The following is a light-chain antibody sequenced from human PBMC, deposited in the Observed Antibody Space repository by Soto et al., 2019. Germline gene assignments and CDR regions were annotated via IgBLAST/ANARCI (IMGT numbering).Light chain of an antibody. CDR3: QERSNWPPEVT. CDR1: QSVRSS. V-gene: IGKV3-11*01. Sequence: EIVLTQSPDTLSLSPGERATLSCRASQSVRSSLAWYQQTPGQAPRLLIYDASNRATGIPARFSVSESGTDFTLTISSLEPEDFADYYCQERSNWPPEVTFGPGTKVDIK. J-gene: IGKJ3*01. CDR2: DAS.